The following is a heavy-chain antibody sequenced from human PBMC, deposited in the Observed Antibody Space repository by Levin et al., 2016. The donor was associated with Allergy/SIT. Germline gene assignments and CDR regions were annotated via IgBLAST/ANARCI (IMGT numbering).Heavy chain of an antibody. V-gene: IGHV1-69*13. D-gene: IGHD5-18*01. CDR1: GGTFSSYA. Sequence: SVKVSCKASGGTFSSYAISWVRQAPGQGLEWMGGIIPIFGTANYAQKFQGRVTITADESTSTAYMELSSLRSEDTAVYYCARGLRSYGYWNAFDIWGQGTMVTVSS. J-gene: IGHJ3*02. CDR3: ARGLRSYGYWNAFDI. CDR2: IIPIFGTA.